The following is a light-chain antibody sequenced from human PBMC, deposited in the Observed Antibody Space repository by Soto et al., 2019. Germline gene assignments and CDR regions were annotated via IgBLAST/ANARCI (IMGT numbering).Light chain of an antibody. Sequence: EIVMSQSRSTLSLSPGQRSTLACRASQSVSNNYLAWYQQKPGQAPRLLIYGASNRATGIPDRFSGSGSGTDFTLTISRLEPEDFAVYYCQQYGSSGTFGQGTKVDIK. CDR3: QQYGSSGT. V-gene: IGKV3-20*01. J-gene: IGKJ1*01. CDR2: GAS. CDR1: QSVSNNY.